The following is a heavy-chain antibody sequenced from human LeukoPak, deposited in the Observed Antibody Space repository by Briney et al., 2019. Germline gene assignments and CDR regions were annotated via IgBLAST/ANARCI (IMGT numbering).Heavy chain of an antibody. V-gene: IGHV1-18*01. J-gene: IGHJ4*02. Sequence: ASVKVSRKASGYTFTSYGISWVRQAPGQGLEWMGWISAYNGNTNYAQKLQGRVTMTTDTSTSTAYMELRSLRSDDTAVYYCARDPGDYYDSSGYYDYWGQGTLVTVSS. CDR2: ISAYNGNT. CDR3: ARDPGDYYDSSGYYDY. D-gene: IGHD3-22*01. CDR1: GYTFTSYG.